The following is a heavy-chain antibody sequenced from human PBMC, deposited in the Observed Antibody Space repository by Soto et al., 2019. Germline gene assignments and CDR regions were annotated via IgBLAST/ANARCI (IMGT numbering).Heavy chain of an antibody. V-gene: IGHV3-21*01. D-gene: IGHD3-3*01. J-gene: IGHJ4*02. Sequence: GGSLRLSCAASGFTFSSYSMNWVRQAPGKGLEWVSSISSSGSYIYCADSVKGRFTISRDNAKNSLYLQMNSLRAEDTAVYYCASSPLSYYDFWSGYYYFDYWGQGTLVTVSS. CDR1: GFTFSSYS. CDR3: ASSPLSYYDFWSGYYYFDY. CDR2: ISSSGSYI.